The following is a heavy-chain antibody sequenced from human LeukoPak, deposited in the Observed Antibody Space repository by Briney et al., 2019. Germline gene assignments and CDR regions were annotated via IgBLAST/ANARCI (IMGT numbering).Heavy chain of an antibody. CDR3: ARIYEKRYYFDY. J-gene: IGHJ4*02. CDR2: INTGKGNT. CDR1: GYTFTSYA. Sequence: ASVKLSCKASGYTFTSYAIHWVRQAPGQRFQWMGWINTGKGNTEYSQRFQDRVTITRDTSATTAYMELSSLRFEDTAVYYCARIYEKRYYFDYWGQGTLVTVSS. D-gene: IGHD2/OR15-2a*01. V-gene: IGHV1-3*04.